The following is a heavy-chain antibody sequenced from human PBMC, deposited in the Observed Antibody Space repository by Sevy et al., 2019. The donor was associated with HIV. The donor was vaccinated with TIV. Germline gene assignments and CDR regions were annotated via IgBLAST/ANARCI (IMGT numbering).Heavy chain of an antibody. D-gene: IGHD6-19*01. J-gene: IGHJ4*02. CDR3: ASLPAVAGTQRDY. CDR1: GGSISSSSYY. V-gene: IGHV4-39*01. Sequence: SETLSLTCTVSGGSISSSSYYWGWIRQPPGKGLEWIGSIYYSGSTYYNPSLKSRVTISVDTSKNRFSLKLSSVTAADTAVYYCASLPAVAGTQRDYWGQGTLVTVSS. CDR2: IYYSGST.